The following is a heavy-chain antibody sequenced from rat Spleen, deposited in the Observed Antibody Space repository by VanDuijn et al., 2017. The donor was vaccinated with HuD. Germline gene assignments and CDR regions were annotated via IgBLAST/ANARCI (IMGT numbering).Heavy chain of an antibody. CDR3: TRGYVMDA. CDR2: ISTGGDNT. CDR1: GFTFNKYD. J-gene: IGHJ4*01. V-gene: IGHV5S13*01. Sequence: EVQLVESGGGSVQPGRSLKLSCAASGFTFNKYDMAWVRQAPTKGPEWIASISTGGDNTYFRDSVKGRFTLSRDNAKNTQSLQMDSLRSEDTAIYFCTRGYVMDAWGQGASVTVSS.